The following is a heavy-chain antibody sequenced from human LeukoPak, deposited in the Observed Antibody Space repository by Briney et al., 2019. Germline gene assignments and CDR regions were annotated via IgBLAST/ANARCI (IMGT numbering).Heavy chain of an antibody. J-gene: IGHJ4*02. CDR2: IHFDESVR. D-gene: IGHD7-27*01. CDR1: GFIFSHYN. Sequence: GGSLRLSCAASGFIFSHYNMHWVRQAPGKGLEWVAFIHFDESVRYFPDSVKGRFTISRDNSKNTLYLQMNSLRDEDTAVYYCARDNWGFEYWGQGTLVTVSS. V-gene: IGHV3-30*02. CDR3: ARDNWGFEY.